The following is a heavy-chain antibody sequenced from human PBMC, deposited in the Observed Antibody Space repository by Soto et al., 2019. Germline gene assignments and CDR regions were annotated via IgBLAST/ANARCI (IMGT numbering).Heavy chain of an antibody. D-gene: IGHD2-21*02. CDR2: IIPILGIA. V-gene: IGHV1-69*02. Sequence: GASVKVSCKASGGTFSSYTISWVRQAPGQGLEWMGRIIPILGIANYAQKFQGRVTITADKSTSTAYMELSSLRSEDTAVYYCARGACGGDCYLDYWGQGTLVTVSS. CDR1: GGTFSSYT. J-gene: IGHJ4*02. CDR3: ARGACGGDCYLDY.